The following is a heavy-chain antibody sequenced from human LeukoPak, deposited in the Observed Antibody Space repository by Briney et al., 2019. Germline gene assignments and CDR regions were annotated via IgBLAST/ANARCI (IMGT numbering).Heavy chain of an antibody. V-gene: IGHV3-13*01. CDR3: ARDGGGTTADWYFDL. Sequence: GGSLRLSCAASGFTFSGYDMHWVRHLPGKALEWVAAAGYGGDTYYPTSVEGRFTVSRDNAKNSLYLQMNTLRAGDTAVYYCARDGGGTTADWYFDLWGRGTPVTVSS. CDR1: GFTFSGYD. D-gene: IGHD4-17*01. J-gene: IGHJ2*01. CDR2: AGYGGDT.